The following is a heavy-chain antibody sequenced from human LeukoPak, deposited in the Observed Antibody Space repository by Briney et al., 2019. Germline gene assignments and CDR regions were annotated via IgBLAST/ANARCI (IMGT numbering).Heavy chain of an antibody. Sequence: SETLSLTCTVSGGSISSYYWSWIRQPPGKGLEWIGYIYYSGSTNYNPSLKSRVTISVDTSKNQFSPKLSSVTAADTAVYYCARHVGYSYDAFDIWGQGTMVTVSS. CDR1: GGSISSYY. CDR2: IYYSGST. CDR3: ARHVGYSYDAFDI. D-gene: IGHD5-18*01. V-gene: IGHV4-59*08. J-gene: IGHJ3*02.